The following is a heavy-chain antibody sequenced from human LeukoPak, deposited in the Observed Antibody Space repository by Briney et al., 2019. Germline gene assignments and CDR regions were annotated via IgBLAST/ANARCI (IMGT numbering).Heavy chain of an antibody. D-gene: IGHD6-6*01. CDR2: ISYDGSNK. Sequence: GGSLRLSCAASGFTFSSYGMHWVRQAPGKGLEWVAVISYDGSNKYYADSVKGRFTISRDNSKNTLYLQMNSLRAEDTAVYYCAKKGRSAARHFDYWGQGTLVTVSS. CDR1: GFTFSSYG. J-gene: IGHJ4*02. V-gene: IGHV3-30*18. CDR3: AKKGRSAARHFDY.